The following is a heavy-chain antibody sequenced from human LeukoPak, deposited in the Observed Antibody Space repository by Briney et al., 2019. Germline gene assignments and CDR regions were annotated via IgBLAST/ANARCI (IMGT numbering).Heavy chain of an antibody. CDR2: FNPENGNT. CDR3: ARGFDWLPYFDY. D-gene: IGHD3-9*01. J-gene: IGHJ4*02. Sequence: ASVKVSCKASGYSFVGYGITWVRQAPGQGLEWMGWFNPENGNTNYAQKVQGRVTMTADTSTSTSYMELRSLRSDDTAVYYCARGFDWLPYFDYWGQGTLVTVSS. V-gene: IGHV1-18*01. CDR1: GYSFVGYG.